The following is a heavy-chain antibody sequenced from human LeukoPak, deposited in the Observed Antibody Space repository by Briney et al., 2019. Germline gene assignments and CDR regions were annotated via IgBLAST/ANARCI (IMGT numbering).Heavy chain of an antibody. CDR2: INHSGST. V-gene: IGHV4-34*01. CDR3: ARGDSSGWRLGFDY. Sequence: NPSETLSLTCAVYGGSFSGYYWSWIRQPPGKGLEWIGEINHSGSTNYNPSLKSRVTISVDTSKNQFSLKLSSVTAADTAVYYCARGDSSGWRLGFDYWGQGTLVTVSS. D-gene: IGHD6-19*01. J-gene: IGHJ4*02. CDR1: GGSFSGYY.